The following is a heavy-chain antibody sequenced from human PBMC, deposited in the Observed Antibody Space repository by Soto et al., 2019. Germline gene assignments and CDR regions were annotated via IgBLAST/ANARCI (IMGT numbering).Heavy chain of an antibody. CDR1: GGTFSSYA. J-gene: IGHJ6*02. Sequence: ASVKVSCKASGGTFSSYAISWVRQAPGQGLEWMGGIIPIFGTANYAQKFQGRVTITADESTSTAYMELSSLRSEDTAVYYCESSASITIFGVVIPNYYYYGMDVWGQGTTVTVSS. V-gene: IGHV1-69*13. D-gene: IGHD3-3*01. CDR2: IIPIFGTA. CDR3: ESSASITIFGVVIPNYYYYGMDV.